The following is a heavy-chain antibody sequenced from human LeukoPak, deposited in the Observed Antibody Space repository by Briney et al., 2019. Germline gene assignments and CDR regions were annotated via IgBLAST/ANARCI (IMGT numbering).Heavy chain of an antibody. V-gene: IGHV4-59*08. CDR3: ARLYGSGYYDGDF. Sequence: PSETLSLTCTVSGGSISSYYWRWIRQPPGKGLEWIGYIYSSGTTNYNPSLKSRVTFSIESTKNHFSLKLPSVRAADTAVYYCARLYGSGYYDGDFWGQGSLVTVSS. D-gene: IGHD6-25*01. J-gene: IGHJ4*02. CDR1: GGSISSYY. CDR2: IYSSGTT.